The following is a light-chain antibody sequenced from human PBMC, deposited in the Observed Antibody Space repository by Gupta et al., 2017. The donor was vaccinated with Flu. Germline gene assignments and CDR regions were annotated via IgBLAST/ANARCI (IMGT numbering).Light chain of an antibody. Sequence: QSALTQPASVSGSPGQSITISCTGSSTTVGRYKLFSWYQPLPVKAPTLIIYEVKKRSSGGSSAYSGAKAGNTAALTIFGLKAADEGDYYCASYAGSSVYVFGRGSRVTVL. CDR2: EVK. CDR3: ASYAGSSVYV. J-gene: IGLJ1*01. V-gene: IGLV2-23*02. CDR1: STTVGRYKL.